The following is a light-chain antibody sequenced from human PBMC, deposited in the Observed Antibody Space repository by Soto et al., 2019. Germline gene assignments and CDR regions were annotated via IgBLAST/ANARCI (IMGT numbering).Light chain of an antibody. Sequence: EIVLTQSPATLSLSPVEIATLSFRASPSVTNYVGWYQQNPGQAPRLLIYGAFNRATGIAARLSGSGSGTDFLLTISRLELEDFAVYYCQQYGSSGTFGQGTKVDI. CDR2: GAF. CDR1: PSVTNY. CDR3: QQYGSSGT. J-gene: IGKJ1*01. V-gene: IGKV3-20*01.